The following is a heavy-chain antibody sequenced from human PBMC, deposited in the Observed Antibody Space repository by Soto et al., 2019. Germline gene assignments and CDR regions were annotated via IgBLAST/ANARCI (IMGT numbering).Heavy chain of an antibody. Sequence: LSLTCAVSGDSISSSHWWTWVRQPPEKGLEWVGYIYYTGSTYYNPSLTSRVMMSVDTSKNQFSLKLSSVTAADTAVYYCARQEYGDYVFLDYWGQGTLVTVSS. CDR3: ARQEYGDYVFLDY. J-gene: IGHJ4*02. D-gene: IGHD4-17*01. CDR1: GDSISSSHW. CDR2: IYYTGST. V-gene: IGHV4-28*01.